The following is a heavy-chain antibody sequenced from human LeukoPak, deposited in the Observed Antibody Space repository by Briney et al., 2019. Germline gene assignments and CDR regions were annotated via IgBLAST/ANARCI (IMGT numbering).Heavy chain of an antibody. J-gene: IGHJ3*02. V-gene: IGHV4-34*01. Sequence: NPSETLSLTCAVYGGSFSGYYWSWIRQPPGKGLEWIGEINHSGSTNYNPSLKSRVTISVDTSKNQFSLRLSSVTAADTAVYYCARHGGRYCSSTSCYLRGGRRAFDIWGQGTMVTVSS. D-gene: IGHD2-2*01. CDR1: GGSFSGYY. CDR3: ARHGGRYCSSTSCYLRGGRRAFDI. CDR2: INHSGST.